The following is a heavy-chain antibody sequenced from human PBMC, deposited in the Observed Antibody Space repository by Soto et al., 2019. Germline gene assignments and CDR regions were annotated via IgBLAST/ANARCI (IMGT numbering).Heavy chain of an antibody. CDR2: VYYGGST. CDR3: AGGDYYHSSGYYFYYYTMDV. D-gene: IGHD3-22*01. CDR1: GGSISSSSYY. V-gene: IGHV4-39*01. J-gene: IGHJ6*02. Sequence: SETLSLTCTVSGGSISSSSYYWCWIRQPPGKGLEWIGNVYYGGSTYYNPSLKSRVTISVETSKSQFSLKLSSVTAADTAVYYCAGGDYYHSSGYYFYYYTMDVWGQGTTVTVYS.